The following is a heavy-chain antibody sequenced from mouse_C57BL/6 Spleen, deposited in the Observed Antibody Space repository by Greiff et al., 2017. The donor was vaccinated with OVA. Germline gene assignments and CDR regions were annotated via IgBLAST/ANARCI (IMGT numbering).Heavy chain of an antibody. D-gene: IGHD2-5*01. CDR3: ASWSNYDY. CDR1: GYTFTSSW. V-gene: IGHV1-52*01. J-gene: IGHJ2*01. Sequence: QVQLQQSGAELVRPGSSVKLSCKASGYTFTSSWMHWVKQRPIQGLEWIGTIDPSDSETHYNQKFKDKATLTVDKSSSTAYMQLSSLTSEDSAVYYCASWSNYDYWGQGTTLTVSS. CDR2: IDPSDSET.